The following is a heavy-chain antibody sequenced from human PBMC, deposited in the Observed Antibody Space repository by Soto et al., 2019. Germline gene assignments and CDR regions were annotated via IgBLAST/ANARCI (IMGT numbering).Heavy chain of an antibody. CDR1: GGTFSSYA. CDR2: IIPIFGTA. CDR3: ARGGVGYCSSTSCYTEACGYYYYGMDV. V-gene: IGHV1-69*01. Sequence: QVQLVQSGAEVKKPGSSVKVSCKASGGTFSSYAISWVRQAPGQGLEWMGGIIPIFGTANYAQKFQGRVTITADESTSTAHMERRSLRSEDKAVYYCARGGVGYCSSTSCYTEACGYYYYGMDVWGQGTTVTVSS. J-gene: IGHJ6*02. D-gene: IGHD2-2*02.